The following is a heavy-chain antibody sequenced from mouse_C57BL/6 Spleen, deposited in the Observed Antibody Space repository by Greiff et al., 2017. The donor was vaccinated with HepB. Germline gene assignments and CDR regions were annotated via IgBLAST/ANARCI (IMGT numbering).Heavy chain of an antibody. CDR3: ALTTVVATGNY. CDR2: IYPGDGDT. V-gene: IGHV1-82*01. D-gene: IGHD1-1*01. CDR1: GYAFSSPW. Sequence: VQLVESGPELVKPGASVKISCKASGYAFSSPWMNWVKQRLGKGLEWIGRIYPGDGDTNYNGKFKGKATLTADKSSSTAYMQLSSLTSEDSAVYFCALTTVVATGNYWGQGTTLTVSS. J-gene: IGHJ2*01.